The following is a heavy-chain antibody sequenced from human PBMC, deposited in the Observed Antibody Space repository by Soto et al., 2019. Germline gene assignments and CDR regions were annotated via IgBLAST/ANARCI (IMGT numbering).Heavy chain of an antibody. CDR1: GGSLGSSSYY. CDR2: IYYSGNT. CDR3: ASIAAPGTTHFDF. V-gene: IGHV4-39*01. D-gene: IGHD6-13*01. J-gene: IGHJ4*02. Sequence: SETLSLTCTVSGGSLGSSSYYWGWLRQSPGKGLEWIGNIYYSGNTFYNPSLKSRVTISVDTSKNQFYLHLSSVTAAETAIFYCASIAAPGTTHFDFWGQGTLVTVSS.